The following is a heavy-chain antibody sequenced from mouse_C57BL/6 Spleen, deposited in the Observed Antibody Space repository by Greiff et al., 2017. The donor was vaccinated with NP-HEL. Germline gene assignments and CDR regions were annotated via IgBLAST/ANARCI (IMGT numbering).Heavy chain of an antibody. CDR1: GFTFSSYA. J-gene: IGHJ3*01. V-gene: IGHV5-4*01. Sequence: EVQRVESGGGLVKPGGSLKLSCAASGFTFSSYAMSWVRQTPEKRLEWVATISDGGSYTYYPDNVKGRFTISRDNAKNNLYLQMSHLKSEDTAMYYCANYGSSYGFAYWGQGTLVTVSA. D-gene: IGHD1-1*01. CDR2: ISDGGSYT. CDR3: ANYGSSYGFAY.